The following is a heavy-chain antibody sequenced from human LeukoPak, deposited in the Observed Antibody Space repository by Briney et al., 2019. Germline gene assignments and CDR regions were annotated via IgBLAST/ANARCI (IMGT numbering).Heavy chain of an antibody. V-gene: IGHV3-48*04. Sequence: GGSLRVSCSGSGSTFSRYSMNWVRQAPGKGLEWVSYITSTGSPIYYADSVKGRFTISRDNAKNSLYLQMNSLRAEDTAVYYCPELGITMIGGVWGKGTTVTISS. J-gene: IGHJ6*04. D-gene: IGHD3-10*02. CDR1: GSTFSRYS. CDR2: ITSTGSPI. CDR3: PELGITMIGGV.